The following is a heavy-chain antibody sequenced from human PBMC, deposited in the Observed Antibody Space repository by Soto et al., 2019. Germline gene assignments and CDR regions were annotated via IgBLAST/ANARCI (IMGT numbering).Heavy chain of an antibody. V-gene: IGHV3-30*18. D-gene: IGHD6-6*01. J-gene: IGHJ3*02. CDR3: AKIPEYSISYDAFDI. CDR2: ISYDGSNK. Sequence: GGSLRLSCASSGFSLSRYGVHWVRQAPGKGLEWVAVISYDGSNKYYADSVKGRFTISRDDSKNTLSLQMNSLRAEDTAVYYCAKIPEYSISYDAFDIWGQGTMVTVSS. CDR1: GFSLSRYG.